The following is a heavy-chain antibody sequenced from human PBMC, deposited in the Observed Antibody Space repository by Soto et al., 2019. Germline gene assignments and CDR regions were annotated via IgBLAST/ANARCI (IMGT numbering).Heavy chain of an antibody. CDR1: SYTFTTYG. CDR2: ISGYNGNT. Sequence: QVQLVQSGAEVKKPGASVKVSCKASSYTFTTYGISWVRQAPGHGLEWMGWISGYNGNTKYAEKLQGRVTMTTDTSTSTAYMELRSLRSDDTAVYYCAREGQLVAAGTWLYGMDVWGQGTTVTVSS. D-gene: IGHD6-13*01. CDR3: AREGQLVAAGTWLYGMDV. V-gene: IGHV1-18*01. J-gene: IGHJ6*02.